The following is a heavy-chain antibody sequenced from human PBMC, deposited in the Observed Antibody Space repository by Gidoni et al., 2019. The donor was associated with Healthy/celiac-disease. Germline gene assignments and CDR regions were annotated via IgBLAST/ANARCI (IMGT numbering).Heavy chain of an antibody. CDR2: IRGSGGST. J-gene: IGHJ2*01. CDR1: GFTFSSYA. V-gene: IGHV3-23*01. CDR3: AKVAATMVRGVITAGGYFDL. D-gene: IGHD3-10*01. Sequence: EVQLLESGGGLVQHGGSLRLSCVASGFTFSSYAMSWVRQAPGKGLECISAIRGSGGSTYYAESVKGRFTISRDNSKNTLYLQMNSLRAEDTAVYYCAKVAATMVRGVITAGGYFDLWGRGTLVTVSS.